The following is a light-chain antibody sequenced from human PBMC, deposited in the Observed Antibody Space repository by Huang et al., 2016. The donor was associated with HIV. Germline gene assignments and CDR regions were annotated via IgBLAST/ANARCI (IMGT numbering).Light chain of an antibody. CDR3: HQYFDTPVT. CDR1: HYVLTNYHYKKA. V-gene: IGKV4-1*01. Sequence: DIVMTQSPDSLALSLGERVTIKCRASHYVLTNYHYKKALAWYQQKSGHPPRLLIYWASTRESGGPDRVSGSGSGTDFTLTINSLQAEDVAFYYCHQYFDTPVTFGQGTQVEIK. J-gene: IGKJ1*01. CDR2: WAS.